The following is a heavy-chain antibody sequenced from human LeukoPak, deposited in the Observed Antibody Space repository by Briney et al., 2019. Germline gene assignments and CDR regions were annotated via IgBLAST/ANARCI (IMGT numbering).Heavy chain of an antibody. V-gene: IGHV1-18*01. J-gene: IGHJ6*03. Sequence: ASVKVSCKASGYNLSNCGTSWVREAPGQGLEWMGWISAHNGNTNYAQKLQGRVTMTTDTSRSTAYMELRSLRSDDTAVYYCARDLMVRGPMDVWGKGTTVTVSS. CDR3: ARDLMVRGPMDV. CDR1: GYNLSNCG. D-gene: IGHD3-10*01. CDR2: ISAHNGNT.